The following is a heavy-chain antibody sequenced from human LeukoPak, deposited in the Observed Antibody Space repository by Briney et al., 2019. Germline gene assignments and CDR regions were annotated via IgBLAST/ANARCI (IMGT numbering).Heavy chain of an antibody. D-gene: IGHD1-26*01. Sequence: SETLSLTCTVSGGSISSSSYYWGWIRQPPGKGLEWIGYIYYSGSTNYNPSLKSRVTISVDTSKNQFSLKLSSVTAADTAVYYCAREELRDHAFDIWGQGTMVTVSS. V-gene: IGHV4-61*01. CDR2: IYYSGST. CDR3: AREELRDHAFDI. CDR1: GGSISSSSYY. J-gene: IGHJ3*02.